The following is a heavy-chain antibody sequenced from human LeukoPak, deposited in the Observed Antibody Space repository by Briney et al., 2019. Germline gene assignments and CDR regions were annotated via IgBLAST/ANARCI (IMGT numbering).Heavy chain of an antibody. V-gene: IGHV3-33*05. CDR1: GLTFTFSTSG. D-gene: IGHD1-14*01. J-gene: IGHJ4*02. CDR3: ARQGGTIERGEFGF. Sequence: GGSLRLSCAASGLTFTFSTSGIHWVRQAPGKGLEWVAFIQYDGSEKYYADSVKGRCTTSRDNSKNTVYLQMNSLTGEDTAIYYCARQGGTIERGEFGFWGQGPLVTVA. CDR2: IQYDGSEK.